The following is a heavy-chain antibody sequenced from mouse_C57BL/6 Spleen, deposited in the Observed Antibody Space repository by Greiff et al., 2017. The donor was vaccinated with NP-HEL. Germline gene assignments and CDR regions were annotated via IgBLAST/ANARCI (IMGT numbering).Heavy chain of an antibody. Sequence: EVQLQQSGPELVKPGASVKISCKASGYSFTGYYMNWVKQSPEKSLEWIGEINPSTGGTTYNQKFKAKATLTVDKSSSTAYMQLKSLTSEESAVYYCARGGLLRSYAMDYWGQGTSVTVSS. V-gene: IGHV1-42*01. CDR3: ARGGLLRSYAMDY. CDR2: INPSTGGT. J-gene: IGHJ4*01. CDR1: GYSFTGYY. D-gene: IGHD2-3*01.